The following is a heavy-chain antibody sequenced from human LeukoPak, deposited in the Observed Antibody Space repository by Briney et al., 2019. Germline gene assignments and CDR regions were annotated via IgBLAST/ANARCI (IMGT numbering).Heavy chain of an antibody. V-gene: IGHV3-23*01. J-gene: IGHJ4*02. CDR3: ALGDYYDGSGYHY. CDR1: GFTFSSYA. D-gene: IGHD3-22*01. CDR2: ISGSGGST. Sequence: GGSLRLSCAASGFTFSSYAMSWVRQAPGKGLEWVSAISGSGGSTYYADSVKGRFTISRDNSKNTLYLQMNSLRAEDTAVYYCALGDYYDGSGYHYWGQGTLVTVSS.